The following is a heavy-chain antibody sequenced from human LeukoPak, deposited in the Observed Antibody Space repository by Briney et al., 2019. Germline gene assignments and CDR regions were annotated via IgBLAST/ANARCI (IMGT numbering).Heavy chain of an antibody. CDR1: GFTFSSYA. V-gene: IGHV3-23*01. Sequence: GGSLRLSCAASGFTFSSYAMSWVRQAPGKGLEWVSAISGSGGSTYYADSVKGRFTISRDNSKNTLYLQMNSQRAEDTAVYYCAKDHLIVATTDLDYWGQGTLVTVSS. D-gene: IGHD5-12*01. CDR3: AKDHLIVATTDLDY. J-gene: IGHJ4*02. CDR2: ISGSGGST.